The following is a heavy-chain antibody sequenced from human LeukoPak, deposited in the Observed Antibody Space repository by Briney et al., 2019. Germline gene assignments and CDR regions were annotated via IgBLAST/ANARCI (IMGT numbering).Heavy chain of an antibody. CDR3: AKGGWLPLDY. Sequence: HPGGSLRLSCAASGFTFSSYGMSWVRQAPGKGLEWVSAISASGGSTYYADSVKGRFTISRDNSENTLYLQMSSLRAEDTAVYYCAKGGWLPLDYWGQGTLVTVSS. CDR1: GFTFSSYG. J-gene: IGHJ4*02. V-gene: IGHV3-23*01. D-gene: IGHD5-12*01. CDR2: ISASGGST.